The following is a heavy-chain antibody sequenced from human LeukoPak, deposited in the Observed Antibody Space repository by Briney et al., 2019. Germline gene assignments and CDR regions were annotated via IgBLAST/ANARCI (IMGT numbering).Heavy chain of an antibody. J-gene: IGHJ4*02. V-gene: IGHV4-39*07. Sequence: PSETLSLTCTVSGGSLSSSSYYWGWIRQPPGKGLEWIGSIYYSGSNYYNPSLKSRVTISVDTSKNQFSLKQSSVTAADTAVYCCAREKAAAGLKPNYFDYRGQGTMVSVPS. D-gene: IGHD6-13*01. CDR1: GGSLSSSSYY. CDR2: IYYSGSN. CDR3: AREKAAAGLKPNYFDY.